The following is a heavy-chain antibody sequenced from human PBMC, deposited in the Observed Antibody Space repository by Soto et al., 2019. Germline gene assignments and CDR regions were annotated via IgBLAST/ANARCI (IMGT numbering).Heavy chain of an antibody. CDR1: GGTFSSYA. CDR3: AREKIYHYDILTGPNRFDAFDI. CDR2: IIPIFGTA. V-gene: IGHV1-69*13. J-gene: IGHJ3*02. Sequence: SVKVSCKASGGTFSSYAISWVRQAPGQGLEWMGGIIPIFGTANYAQKFQGRVTITADESTSTAYMELSSLRSEDTAVYYCAREKIYHYDILTGPNRFDAFDIWGQGTMVTVSS. D-gene: IGHD3-9*01.